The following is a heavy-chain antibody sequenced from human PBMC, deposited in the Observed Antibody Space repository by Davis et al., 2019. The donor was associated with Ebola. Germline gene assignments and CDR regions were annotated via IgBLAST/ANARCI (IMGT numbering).Heavy chain of an antibody. V-gene: IGHV3-9*01. CDR2: IMCNCGSI. D-gene: IGHD5-18*01. J-gene: IGHJ4*02. Sequence: SLKISCAASGFTFDDYAMHWVRQAPGTGLEWVSGIMCNCGSIRYADSVKGRFTISRDNAKNTLYLQMNSLRAEATAVYYCARERYSYGYVDYWGQGTLVTVSS. CDR1: GFTFDDYA. CDR3: ARERYSYGYVDY.